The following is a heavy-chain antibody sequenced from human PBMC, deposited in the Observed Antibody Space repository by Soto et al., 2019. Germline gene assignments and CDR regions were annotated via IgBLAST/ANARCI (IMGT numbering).Heavy chain of an antibody. J-gene: IGHJ5*02. CDR3: AKDTGVVVIGGWFDP. CDR2: ISYDGSNK. Sequence: QVQLVESGGGVVQPGRSLRLSCAASGFTFSSYGMHWVRQAPGKGLEWVAVISYDGSNKYYADSVKGRFTISRDNSKNTLYLQMNSLGAEDTAVYYCAKDTGVVVIGGWFDPWGQGTLVTVSS. CDR1: GFTFSSYG. D-gene: IGHD3-22*01. V-gene: IGHV3-30*18.